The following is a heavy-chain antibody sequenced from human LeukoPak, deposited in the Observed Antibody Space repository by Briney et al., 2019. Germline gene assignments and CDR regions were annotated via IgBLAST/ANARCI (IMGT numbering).Heavy chain of an antibody. D-gene: IGHD6-13*01. CDR2: IYYSGST. V-gene: IGHV4-59*01. CDR3: AREYFGVPAAGSKSYYYYMDV. J-gene: IGHJ6*03. Sequence: PSETLSLTCTVSGGSISSYYWSWIRQPPGKGLEWIGYIYYSGSTNYNPSLKSRVTISVDTSKNQFSLKLSPVTAADTAVYYCAREYFGVPAAGSKSYYYYMDVWGKGTTVTISS. CDR1: GGSISSYY.